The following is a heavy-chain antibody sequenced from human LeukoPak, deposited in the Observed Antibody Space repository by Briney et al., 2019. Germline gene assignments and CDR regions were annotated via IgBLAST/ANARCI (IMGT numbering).Heavy chain of an antibody. CDR1: GGSISSYY. J-gene: IGHJ4*02. Sequence: SETLSFTCTVSGGSISSYYWSWIRQPPGKGLEWIGYIYYSGSTNYNPSLKSRVTISVDTSKNQFSLKLSSVTAADTAVYYCARVSGSCSWWRFDYWGQGTLVTVSS. D-gene: IGHD6-13*01. V-gene: IGHV4-59*01. CDR3: ARVSGSCSWWRFDY. CDR2: IYYSGST.